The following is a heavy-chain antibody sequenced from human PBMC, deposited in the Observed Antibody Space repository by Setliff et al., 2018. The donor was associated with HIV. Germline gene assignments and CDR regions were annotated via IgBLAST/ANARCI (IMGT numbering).Heavy chain of an antibody. CDR2: IYYSGET. CDR1: GGSTNNYF. Sequence: TSETLSLTCTVSGGSTNNYFWSWIRQSPGRGLEWIGYIYYSGETNYNPSLKSRVTFSVDTSKNQFSLKLSSVTAADSAVYYCARDYYNFQDMWGQGTMVTVSS. CDR3: ARDYYNFQDM. J-gene: IGHJ3*02. V-gene: IGHV4-59*01. D-gene: IGHD3-3*01.